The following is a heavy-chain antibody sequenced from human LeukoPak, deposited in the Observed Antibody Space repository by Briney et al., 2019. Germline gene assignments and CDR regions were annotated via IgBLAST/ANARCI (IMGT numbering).Heavy chain of an antibody. CDR3: ARETAYYYGSGKVGTHAFDI. V-gene: IGHV4-31*03. Sequence: PSETLSLTCTVSGGSISSGGYSWSWIRQHPGKGLKWIGYIYYSGSTYYNPSLKSRVTISVDTSKNQFSLKLSSVTAADTAVYYCARETAYYYGSGKVGTHAFDIWGQGTMVTVSS. CDR1: GGSISSGGYS. J-gene: IGHJ3*02. D-gene: IGHD3-10*01. CDR2: IYYSGST.